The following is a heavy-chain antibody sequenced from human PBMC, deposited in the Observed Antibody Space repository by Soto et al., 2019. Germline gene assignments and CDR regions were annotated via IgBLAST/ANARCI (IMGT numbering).Heavy chain of an antibody. Sequence: SGPTLVNPTQTLTLTCTFSGFSLSTSGVGVGWIRQPPGKALEWLALIYWNDDKRYSPSLKSRLTITKDTSKNQVVLTITNMDPVDTATYYCAHRRLPIMITFGGVMGPFDFWGQGTLVTVSS. CDR3: AHRRLPIMITFGGVMGPFDF. CDR2: IYWNDDK. V-gene: IGHV2-5*01. J-gene: IGHJ4*02. D-gene: IGHD3-16*01. CDR1: GFSLSTSGVG.